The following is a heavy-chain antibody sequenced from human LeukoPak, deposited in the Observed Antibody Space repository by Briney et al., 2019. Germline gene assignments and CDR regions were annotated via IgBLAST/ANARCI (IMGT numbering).Heavy chain of an antibody. V-gene: IGHV4-4*07. Sequence: SETLSLTCTVSAVSTSSGYWSWIRQPAGKGLEWLGRISTSLTTYYNPSLKSRVTMSLDMSENQFSLKMNSVTAADTAVYFCARGYGSGSYSSWGQGTLVIVSS. D-gene: IGHD3-10*01. CDR2: ISTSLTT. CDR1: AVSTSSGY. J-gene: IGHJ4*02. CDR3: ARGYGSGSYSS.